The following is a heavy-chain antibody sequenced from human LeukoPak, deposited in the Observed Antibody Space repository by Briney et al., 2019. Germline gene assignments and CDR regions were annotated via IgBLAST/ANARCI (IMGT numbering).Heavy chain of an antibody. V-gene: IGHV4-59*11. CDR2: ISYIGSI. Sequence: SESLSLTCAVSADSFSSHYWTWIRQPPGQGLEWIGYISYIGSINYNPSLKSRVTISIDTSKNQFSLKLSSVTAADTAVYYCARDLVTVTKAFDIWGQGTMVSVSS. D-gene: IGHD4-17*01. J-gene: IGHJ3*02. CDR3: ARDLVTVTKAFDI. CDR1: ADSFSSHY.